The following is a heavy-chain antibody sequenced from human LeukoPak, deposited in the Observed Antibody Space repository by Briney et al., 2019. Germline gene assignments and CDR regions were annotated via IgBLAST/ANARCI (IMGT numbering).Heavy chain of an antibody. V-gene: IGHV1-46*01. CDR2: INPSGGST. CDR3: ARDGGDGSGYYFSDY. D-gene: IGHD3-22*01. CDR1: GYTLTRYN. J-gene: IGHJ4*02. Sequence: ASVKVSCKASGYTLTRYNIHWVRQAPGQGLEWMGIINPSGGSTSYAQRFQGRVTMTRDASTRTVYMELSSLRSEDTAVYYCARDGGDGSGYYFSDYWGQGTLVTVSS.